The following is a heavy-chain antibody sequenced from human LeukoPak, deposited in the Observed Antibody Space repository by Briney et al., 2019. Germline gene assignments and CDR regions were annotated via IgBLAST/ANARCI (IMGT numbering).Heavy chain of an antibody. D-gene: IGHD3-22*01. J-gene: IGHJ4*02. CDR2: INHSGST. Sequence: PSETLSLTCAVYGGSFSGYYWSWIRQPPGKGLEWIGEINHSGSTNYNPSLKSRVTISVGTSKNQFSLKLSSVTAADTAVYYCAGPYYYDSSGYTFIPGFDYWGQGTLVTVSS. V-gene: IGHV4-34*01. CDR1: GGSFSGYY. CDR3: AGPYYYDSSGYTFIPGFDY.